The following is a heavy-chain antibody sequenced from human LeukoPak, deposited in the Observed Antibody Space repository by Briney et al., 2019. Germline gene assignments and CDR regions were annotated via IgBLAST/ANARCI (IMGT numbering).Heavy chain of an antibody. CDR2: INPSGGST. J-gene: IGHJ4*02. Sequence: GASVKVSCEASGYTFTNYYIHWVRQAPGQGLEWMGIINPSGGSTSYAQKFQGRVTMTRDTSTSTVYMELSSLRSEDTAVYYCARGAGIGYYFDYWGQGTLVTVSS. CDR3: ARGAGIGYYFDY. D-gene: IGHD1-26*01. CDR1: GYTFTNYY. V-gene: IGHV1-46*01.